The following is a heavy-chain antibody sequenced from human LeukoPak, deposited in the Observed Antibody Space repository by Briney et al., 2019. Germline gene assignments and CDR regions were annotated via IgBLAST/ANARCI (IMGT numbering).Heavy chain of an antibody. D-gene: IGHD4-17*01. CDR3: ARDLNGDYVPGGFDY. Sequence: KPSETLSLTCTVSGGSISSYYWSWIRQPPGKGLEWIGYIYYSGSTNYNPSLKSRVTIPVDTSKNQFSLRLSSVTAADTAVYYCARDLNGDYVPGGFDYWGQGTLVTVSS. V-gene: IGHV4-59*01. J-gene: IGHJ4*02. CDR1: GGSISSYY. CDR2: IYYSGST.